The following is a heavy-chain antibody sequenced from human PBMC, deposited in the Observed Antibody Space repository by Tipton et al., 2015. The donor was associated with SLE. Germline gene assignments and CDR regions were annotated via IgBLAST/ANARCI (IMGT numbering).Heavy chain of an antibody. J-gene: IGHJ4*02. CDR3: ARGGDIGYCSGDSCYYRDYFDS. CDR1: GFTFSTYG. Sequence: SLRLSCSASGFTFSTYGMHWVRQAPGKGPEWVALIWYDGDNKYYADSVKGRFTISRDNAKNALYLQMNSLRAADTAVYYCARGGDIGYCSGDSCYYRDYFDSWGQGTLVTVSS. V-gene: IGHV3-33*08. CDR2: IWYDGDNK. D-gene: IGHD2-15*01.